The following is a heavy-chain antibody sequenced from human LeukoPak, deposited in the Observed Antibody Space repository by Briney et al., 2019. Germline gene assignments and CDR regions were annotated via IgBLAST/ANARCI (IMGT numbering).Heavy chain of an antibody. Sequence: SETLSLTCIVSGGSISVTNYYWGWIRQPPGKGLEWIGSIYYTGNTYYNSHLRSRLTMSVDTSKRQFSLKLSSLTAADTALYHCARSWMVGEGVFDIWGQGSMVIVSS. CDR2: IYYTGNT. J-gene: IGHJ3*02. D-gene: IGHD1-26*01. V-gene: IGHV4-39*01. CDR1: GGSISVTNYY. CDR3: ARSWMVGEGVFDI.